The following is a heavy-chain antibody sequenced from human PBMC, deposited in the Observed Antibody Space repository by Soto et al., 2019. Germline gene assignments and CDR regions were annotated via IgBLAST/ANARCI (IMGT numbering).Heavy chain of an antibody. CDR1: EFTFSTYW. CDR3: ARDRGWSLFDY. Sequence: PGGPLSLSFAPPEFTFSTYWIYWVRQAPGKGLVWVSRTNSDGSDTSYADSVKGRFTISRDNAKNTLYLQMNSLRAEDTAVYYCARDRGWSLFDYWGQGTLVTVSS. CDR2: TNSDGSDT. V-gene: IGHV3-74*01. D-gene: IGHD6-19*01. J-gene: IGHJ4*02.